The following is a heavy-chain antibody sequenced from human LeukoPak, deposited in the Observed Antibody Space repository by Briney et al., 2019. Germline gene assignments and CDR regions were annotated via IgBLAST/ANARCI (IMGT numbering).Heavy chain of an antibody. D-gene: IGHD3-3*01. CDR3: ARTPFSFVSHYYYGMDV. CDR1: GFTVSSNY. Sequence: GGSLRLSCAASGFTVSSNYMSWVRQAPGKGLEWVSVIYSGSSTYYADSVKGRFTISRDNSKNTLCLQMNSLRAEDTAVYYCARTPFSFVSHYYYGMDVWGQGTTVTVSS. J-gene: IGHJ6*02. V-gene: IGHV3-53*01. CDR2: IYSGSST.